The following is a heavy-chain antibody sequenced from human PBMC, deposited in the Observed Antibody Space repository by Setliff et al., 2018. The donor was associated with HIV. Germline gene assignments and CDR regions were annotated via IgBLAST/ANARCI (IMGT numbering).Heavy chain of an antibody. CDR3: ARDPAWPGYFDY. V-gene: IGHV4-61*09. CDR1: GGSISSGSYY. D-gene: IGHD3-10*01. J-gene: IGHJ4*02. Sequence: SETLSLTCTVSGGSISSGSYYWSWIRQPAGKGLEWIGHIYTSGSTNYNPSLKSRVTISVDTSKNQFSLKLSSVTAADTAVYYCARDPAWPGYFDYWGQGTLVTVSS. CDR2: IYTSGST.